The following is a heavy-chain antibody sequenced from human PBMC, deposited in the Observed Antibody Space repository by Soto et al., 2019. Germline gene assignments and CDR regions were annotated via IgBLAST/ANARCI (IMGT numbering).Heavy chain of an antibody. D-gene: IGHD3-9*01. CDR3: AKDRGQVRRYFGDVTDV. CDR2: ISDDGSYK. J-gene: IGHJ6*02. V-gene: IGHV3-30*18. CDR1: GIAFRNYG. Sequence: QVQLVESGGGVVQPGRSLRLSCAASGIAFRNYGMHWVRRAPGRGLEGVAVISDDGSYKNTADSVKGRFTISRDNSKNTLYLQMNSLRAEYTGVYYCAKDRGQVRRYFGDVTDVWGQGTTVTVSS.